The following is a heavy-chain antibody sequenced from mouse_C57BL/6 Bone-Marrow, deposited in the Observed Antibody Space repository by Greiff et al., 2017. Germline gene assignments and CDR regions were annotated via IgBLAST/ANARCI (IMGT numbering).Heavy chain of an antibody. V-gene: IGHV1-26*01. J-gene: IGHJ2*01. D-gene: IGHD2-2*01. Sequence: VQLQQPGPELVKPGASVKISCKASGYTFTDYYMNWVKQSHGQCLEWIGDINPNTGGTLYNQKFKGKATLTVDKSSSTAYMELLSLTSEDSAVYYCARIYYGYCCYGDQGTTHTVSS. CDR3: ARIYYGYCCY. CDR1: GYTFTDYY. CDR2: INPNTGGT.